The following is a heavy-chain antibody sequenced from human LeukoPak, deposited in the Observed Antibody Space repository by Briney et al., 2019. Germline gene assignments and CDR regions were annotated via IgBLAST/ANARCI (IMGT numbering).Heavy chain of an antibody. J-gene: IGHJ4*02. D-gene: IGHD2-15*01. CDR2: ISSSSSTI. CDR3: ARDLCSGGSCYSEGFDY. CDR1: GFTFGNYA. Sequence: GGSLRLSCAASGFTFGNYAMSWVRLAPGKGLEWVSYISSSSSTIYYADSVKGRFTISRDNAKNSLYLQMNSLRDEDTAVYYCARDLCSGGSCYSEGFDYWGQGTLVTVSS. V-gene: IGHV3-48*02.